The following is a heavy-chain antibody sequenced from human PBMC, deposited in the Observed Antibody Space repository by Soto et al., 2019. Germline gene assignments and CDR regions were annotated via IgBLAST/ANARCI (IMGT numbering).Heavy chain of an antibody. Sequence: QVQLVESGGGVVQPGRSLRLSCAASGFTFSSYGMHGVRQAPGKGLEWVAVIWYDGSNQYYADSVKGRFTISRDNSKNTLYLQMNSLRAEDTAVYYCARDCSSTSCRQAIDYWGQGTLVTVSS. J-gene: IGHJ4*02. CDR3: ARDCSSTSCRQAIDY. CDR2: IWYDGSNQ. CDR1: GFTFSSYG. V-gene: IGHV3-33*01. D-gene: IGHD2-2*01.